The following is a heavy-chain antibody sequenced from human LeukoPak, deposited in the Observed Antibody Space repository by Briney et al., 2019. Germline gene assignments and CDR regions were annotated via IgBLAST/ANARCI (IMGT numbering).Heavy chain of an antibody. CDR2: IYPGDSDT. J-gene: IGHJ4*02. D-gene: IGHD2-2*02. CDR1: GYSFTSYW. V-gene: IGHV5-51*01. Sequence: GESLKISCKGSGYSFTSYWIGWVRRMPGKGLEWMGIIYPGDSDTRYSPSFQGQVTISADKSISTAYLQWSSLKASDTAMYYCARLAEQYCSSTSCYTPLDYWGQGTLVTVSS. CDR3: ARLAEQYCSSTSCYTPLDY.